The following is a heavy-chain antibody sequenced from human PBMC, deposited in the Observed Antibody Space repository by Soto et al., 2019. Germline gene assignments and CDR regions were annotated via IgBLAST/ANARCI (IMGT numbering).Heavy chain of an antibody. CDR1: GGSISSNSYY. CDR3: ARLYSSSWYPGYFQH. CDR2: IYYTGST. D-gene: IGHD6-13*01. Sequence: SETLSLTCTVSGGSISSNSYYWGWIRQPPGKGLESIGSIYYTGSTYYNPSLKSRVTMSVDTSKNQFSLKLSSVTTADTAVYYCARLYSSSWYPGYFQHWGQGTLVTVS. J-gene: IGHJ1*01. V-gene: IGHV4-39*01.